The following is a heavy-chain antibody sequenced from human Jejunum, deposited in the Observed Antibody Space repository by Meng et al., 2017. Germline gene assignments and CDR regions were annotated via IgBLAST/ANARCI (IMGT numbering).Heavy chain of an antibody. V-gene: IGHV4-39*07. Sequence: QLQREGPGPGLVTASATPTRTCAVSGGSISTAGYYWGWIRQSQGMGLDWIGSIYYSGTTYYNPSLKSRVTISKDTSKNQFSLKMNSVTAADTAVYYCARDTAGFGPWGQGTLVTVSS. D-gene: IGHD6-13*01. CDR3: ARDTAGFGP. J-gene: IGHJ5*02. CDR2: IYYSGTT. CDR1: GGSISTAGYY.